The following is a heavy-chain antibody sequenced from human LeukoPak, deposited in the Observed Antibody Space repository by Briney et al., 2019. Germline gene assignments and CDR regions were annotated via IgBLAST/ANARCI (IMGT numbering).Heavy chain of an antibody. CDR2: IYSGGST. CDR3: ARVTVTTFSPTDYMDV. V-gene: IGHV3-66*01. D-gene: IGHD4-17*01. Sequence: GGSLRLSCAASGLTVSSSYITWVRQAPGKGLEWVSGIYSGGSTYYADSVKGRFTISRDNSKNTVFLQMNSLRAEDTAVYYCARVTVTTFSPTDYMDVWGKGTTVTISS. CDR1: GLTVSSSY. J-gene: IGHJ6*03.